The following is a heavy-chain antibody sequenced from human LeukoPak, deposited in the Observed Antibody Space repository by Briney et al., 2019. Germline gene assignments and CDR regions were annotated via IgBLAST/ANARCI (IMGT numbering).Heavy chain of an antibody. CDR3: AREPGYSGYDWYYYYGMDV. V-gene: IGHV3-21*01. CDR1: GFTFSSYS. Sequence: GGSLRLSCAAPGFTFSSYSMNWVRQAPGKGLEWVSSISSSSSYIYYADSVKGRFTISRDNAKNSLYLQMNSLRAEDTAVYYCAREPGYSGYDWYYYYGMDVWGQGTTVTVSS. J-gene: IGHJ6*02. CDR2: ISSSSSYI. D-gene: IGHD5-12*01.